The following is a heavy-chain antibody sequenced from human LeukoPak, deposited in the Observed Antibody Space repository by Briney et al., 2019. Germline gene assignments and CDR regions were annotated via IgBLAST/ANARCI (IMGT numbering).Heavy chain of an antibody. J-gene: IGHJ1*01. D-gene: IGHD6-13*01. CDR3: ANVIIAAVGYEYFQY. V-gene: IGHV3-23*01. Sequence: PGGSLRLSCTASGFTFGNYAMSWVRQAPGVGLEWVSALSGSGSSTFYADSVKGRFTISRDNSKNTLYLQMRSLVFEDTAVYYCANVIIAAVGYEYFQYWGQGTLVSVSS. CDR1: GFTFGNYA. CDR2: LSGSGSST.